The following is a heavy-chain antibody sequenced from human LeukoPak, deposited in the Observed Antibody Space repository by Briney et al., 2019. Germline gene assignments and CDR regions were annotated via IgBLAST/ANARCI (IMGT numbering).Heavy chain of an antibody. CDR2: IYTTGST. V-gene: IGHV4-4*09. D-gene: IGHD3-3*01. J-gene: IGHJ6*03. CDR3: ARASYYDPPRAYYYYMDV. Sequence: PSETLSLTCTVSGGSINSYYWSWIRQPPGKGLEWIGYIYTTGSTDYNPSLKSRVTISVDTSKNQFSLKLTSVTAADTAVYYCARASYYDPPRAYYYYMDVWGKGTTVTVSS. CDR1: GGSINSYY.